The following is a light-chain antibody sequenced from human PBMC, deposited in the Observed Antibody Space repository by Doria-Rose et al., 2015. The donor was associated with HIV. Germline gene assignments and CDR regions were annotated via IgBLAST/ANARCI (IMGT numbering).Light chain of an antibody. J-gene: IGKJ2*01. V-gene: IGKV3-15*01. CDR1: QGIGSD. Sequence: TQSPATLSVSPGERATLSCRASQGIGSDLAWYQQKPGQAPRLLIYRASIRATGIPPRFTGCGSGTEFTLTISSLQSEDFAVYFCQQYSQWPPYTFGQGTKLEVK. CDR3: QQYSQWPPYT. CDR2: RAS.